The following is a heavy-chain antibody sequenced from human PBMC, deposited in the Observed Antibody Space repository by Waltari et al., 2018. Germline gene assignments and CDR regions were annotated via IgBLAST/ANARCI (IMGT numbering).Heavy chain of an antibody. V-gene: IGHV4-38-2*01. CDR2: IYHSGST. J-gene: IGHJ4*02. CDR3: ARLRATAAGVFDY. D-gene: IGHD6-13*01. CDR1: GYSISSGYY. Sequence: QVQLQESGPGLVKPSETLSLTCAVSGYSISSGYYWGWIRQPPGKGREWIGSIYHSGSTYYNPSLKSRVTISVDTSKNQFSLKLSSVTAADTAVYYCARLRATAAGVFDYWGQGTLVTVSS.